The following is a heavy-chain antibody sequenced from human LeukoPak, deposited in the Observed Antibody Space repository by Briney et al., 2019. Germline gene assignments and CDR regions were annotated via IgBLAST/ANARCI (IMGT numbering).Heavy chain of an antibody. D-gene: IGHD3-22*01. J-gene: IGHJ4*02. CDR3: TRHLPDSSGPPDY. CDR2: ISSSDSTI. CDR1: GFTFSSYE. V-gene: IGHV3-48*03. Sequence: GGSLRLSCAASGFTFSSYEMHWVRQPPGKGLEWVSYISSSDSTIYYADSVKGRFTISRDNAKNSLYLQMNSLKTEDTAVYYCTRHLPDSSGPPDYWGQGTLVTVSS.